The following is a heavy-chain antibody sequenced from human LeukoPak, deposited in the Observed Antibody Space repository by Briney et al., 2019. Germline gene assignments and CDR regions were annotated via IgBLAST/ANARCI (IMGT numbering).Heavy chain of an antibody. D-gene: IGHD3-22*01. CDR3: ARGKRYYDSSGYFWYFDY. Sequence: GASVKVSCKASGGTFSSYAISWVRQAPGQGLEWMGGIIPIFGTANYAQKFQGRVTITADVSTSTAYMELSSLRSEDTAVYYCARGKRYYDSSGYFWYFDYWGQGTLVTVSS. CDR2: IIPIFGTA. V-gene: IGHV1-69*13. CDR1: GGTFSSYA. J-gene: IGHJ4*02.